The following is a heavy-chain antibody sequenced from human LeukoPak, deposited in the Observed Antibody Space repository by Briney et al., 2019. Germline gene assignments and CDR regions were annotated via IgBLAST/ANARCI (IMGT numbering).Heavy chain of an antibody. CDR1: GGSFSGYY. D-gene: IGHD2-2*01. V-gene: IGHV4-34*01. CDR3: ARRREYQLLHAAAAGRRTYYYYGMDV. J-gene: IGHJ6*02. Sequence: SETLSLTCAVYGGSFSGYYWSWIRQPPGKGLEWIGEINHSGSTNYNPSLKSRVAISVDTSKNQFSLKLSSVTAADTAVYYCARRREYQLLHAAAAGRRTYYYYGMDVWGQGTTVTVSS. CDR2: INHSGST.